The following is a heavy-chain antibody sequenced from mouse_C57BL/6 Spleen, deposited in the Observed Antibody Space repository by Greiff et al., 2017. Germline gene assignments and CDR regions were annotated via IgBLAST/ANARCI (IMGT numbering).Heavy chain of an antibody. D-gene: IGHD4-1*01. CDR2: ISYDGSN. CDR1: GYSITSGYY. J-gene: IGHJ2*01. CDR3: ARVELGQNFDY. V-gene: IGHV3-6*01. Sequence: EVQLQESGPGLVKPSQSLSLTCSVTGYSITSGYYWNWIRQFPGNKLEWMGYISYDGSNNYNPSLKNRISITRDTSKNQFFLKLNSVTTEDTATYYCARVELGQNFDYWGQGTTLTVSS.